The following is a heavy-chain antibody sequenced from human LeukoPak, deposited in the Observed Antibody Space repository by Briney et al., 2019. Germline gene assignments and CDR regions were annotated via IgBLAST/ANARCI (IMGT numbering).Heavy chain of an antibody. V-gene: IGHV4-4*09. CDR2: IYTSGST. D-gene: IGHD1-26*01. CDR1: GGPISVYY. J-gene: IGHJ4*02. CDR3: ARAYSRSYSHFDD. Sequence: PSETLSLTCTVSGGPISVYYWSWIRQPPGQGLEWIGYIYTSGSTNYTPSLKSRVTISVDTSKNQFSLRLSSVTAADTAMYFCARAYSRSYSHFDDWGQGTLVTVSS.